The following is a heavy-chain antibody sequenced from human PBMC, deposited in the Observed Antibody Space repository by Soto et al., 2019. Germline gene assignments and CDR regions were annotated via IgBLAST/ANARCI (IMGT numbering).Heavy chain of an antibody. D-gene: IGHD2-2*01. V-gene: IGHV4-59*01. CDR1: GGSISSYY. Sequence: SETLSLTCTVSGGSISSYYWSWIRQPPGKGLEWIGYIYYSGSTNYNPSLKSRVTISVDTSKNQFSLKLSSVTAADTAVYYCARTSSHCSSTSCYERGAFDIWGQGTMVTVSS. CDR2: IYYSGST. J-gene: IGHJ3*02. CDR3: ARTSSHCSSTSCYERGAFDI.